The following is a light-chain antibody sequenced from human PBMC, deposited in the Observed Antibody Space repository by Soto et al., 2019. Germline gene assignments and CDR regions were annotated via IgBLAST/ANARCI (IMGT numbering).Light chain of an antibody. Sequence: QSVLTQPPSVSGAPGQRVTISCTGSSSNIGAGYDVHWYQQLPGTAPKLLIYGNSNRPSGVPDRFSGSKSGTSASLAITGLQAEDEAHYYCQSYLSRLSGYVFRTGTKLTLL. V-gene: IGLV1-40*01. CDR2: GNS. CDR3: QSYLSRLSGYV. CDR1: SSNIGAGYD. J-gene: IGLJ1*01.